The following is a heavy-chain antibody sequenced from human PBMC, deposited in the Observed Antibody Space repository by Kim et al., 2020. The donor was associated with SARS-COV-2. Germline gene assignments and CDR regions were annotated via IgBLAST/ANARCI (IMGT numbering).Heavy chain of an antibody. J-gene: IGHJ3*02. D-gene: IGHD3-3*01. CDR3: ARDVHITVSGVITPDAFDI. Sequence: RGRFTISRDNSKNMLYLQMNSLRAEDTAVYYCARDVHITVSGVITPDAFDIWGQGTMVTVSS. V-gene: IGHV3-30*07.